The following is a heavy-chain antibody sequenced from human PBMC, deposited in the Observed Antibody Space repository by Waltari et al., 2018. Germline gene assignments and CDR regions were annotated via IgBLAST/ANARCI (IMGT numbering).Heavy chain of an antibody. CDR1: GGSISSSNW. CDR2: IYHSGST. V-gene: IGHV4-4*02. J-gene: IGHJ3*02. CDR3: ARGGITIFGVALDAFDI. Sequence: QVQLQESGPGLVKPSGTLSLTCAVSGGSISSSNWWSWVRHPPGKGLEWIGEIYHSGSTNYNPSLKSRVTISVDKSKNQFSLKLSSVTAADTAVYYCARGGITIFGVALDAFDIWGQGTMVTVSS. D-gene: IGHD3-3*01.